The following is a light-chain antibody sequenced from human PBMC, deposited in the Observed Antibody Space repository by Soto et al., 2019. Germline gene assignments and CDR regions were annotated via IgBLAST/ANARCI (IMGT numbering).Light chain of an antibody. V-gene: IGKV3-20*01. CDR2: GAS. Sequence: ENVLTQSPGTLSLSPGERATLSCRARQNVDNNFLAWCQHKPGQPPRLLIFGASIRAAGIPDRFSGSGSGTDFTLSISRLEPEDFVVYHCQQYGSLPYTFGQGTKLDI. CDR1: QNVDNNF. CDR3: QQYGSLPYT. J-gene: IGKJ2*01.